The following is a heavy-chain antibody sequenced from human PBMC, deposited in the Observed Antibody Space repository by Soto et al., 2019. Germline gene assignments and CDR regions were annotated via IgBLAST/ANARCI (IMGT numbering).Heavy chain of an antibody. CDR1: GFTFSSYA. CDR2: ISYDGSNK. J-gene: IGHJ3*02. D-gene: IGHD2-15*01. CDR3: AVVPPPRAFDI. Sequence: LRLSCAASGFTFSSYAMHWVRQAPGKGLEWVAVISYDGSNKYYADSVKGRFTISRDNSKNTLYLQMNSLRAEDTAVYYCAVVPPPRAFDIWGQGTMVTVSS. V-gene: IGHV3-30-3*01.